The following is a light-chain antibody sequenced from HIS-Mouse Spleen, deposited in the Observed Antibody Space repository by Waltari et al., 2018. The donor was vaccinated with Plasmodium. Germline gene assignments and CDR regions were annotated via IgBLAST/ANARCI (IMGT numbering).Light chain of an antibody. V-gene: IGLV1-44*01. Sequence: QSVLTQPPSASGTPGQRVTISCSGSLSSIGSNTVNLYQQLPGTAPQLLIYSNNQRPSGVPDRFSGSKSGTSASLAISGLQSEDEADYYCAAWDDSLNGVVFAGGTKLTVL. J-gene: IGLJ2*01. CDR3: AAWDDSLNGVV. CDR2: SNN. CDR1: LSSIGSNT.